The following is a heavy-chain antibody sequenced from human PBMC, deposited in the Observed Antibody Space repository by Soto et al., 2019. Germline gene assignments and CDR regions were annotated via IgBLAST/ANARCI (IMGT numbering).Heavy chain of an antibody. CDR3: ARKRDSSSWYGVRYYYYYGMDV. Sequence: KASETLSLTCAVYGGSFSGYYWSWIRQPPGKGLEWIGEINHSGSTNYNPSLKSRVTISVDTSKNQFSLKLSSVTAADTAVYYCARKRDSSSWYGVRYYYYYGMDVWGQGTTVTVSS. V-gene: IGHV4-34*01. CDR1: GGSFSGYY. D-gene: IGHD6-13*01. J-gene: IGHJ6*02. CDR2: INHSGST.